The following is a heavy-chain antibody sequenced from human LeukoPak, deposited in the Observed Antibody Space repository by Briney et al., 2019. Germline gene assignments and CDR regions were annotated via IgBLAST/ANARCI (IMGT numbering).Heavy chain of an antibody. J-gene: IGHJ4*02. Sequence: GGSRQISGQGSGSLFTSYWSGWVRPLPGKGRGGMGIIYPGDSDTRYSPSFQAQLTISADKPISTAYLQWSSLKASDTAMYYCARRSTHCSGGSCYSDYWGQGTLVTVSS. D-gene: IGHD2-15*01. CDR2: IYPGDSDT. V-gene: IGHV5-51*01. CDR3: ARRSTHCSGGSCYSDY. CDR1: GSLFTSYW.